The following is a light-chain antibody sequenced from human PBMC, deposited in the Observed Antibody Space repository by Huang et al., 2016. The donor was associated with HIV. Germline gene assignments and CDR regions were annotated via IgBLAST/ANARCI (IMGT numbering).Light chain of an antibody. V-gene: IGKV1-9*01. CDR3: QQLNNSPLT. Sequence: IQLTQSPSSLSASVGDRVTITCRASQDISSYLAWYQQKPGKVPKLLIYAASTLQTGVPSRFSGSGAETDFTLTISSLQPEDFATYYCQQLNNSPLTFGGGTKVGIK. J-gene: IGKJ4*01. CDR1: QDISSY. CDR2: AAS.